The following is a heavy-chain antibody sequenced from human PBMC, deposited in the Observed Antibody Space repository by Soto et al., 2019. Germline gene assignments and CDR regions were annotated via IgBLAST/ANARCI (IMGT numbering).Heavy chain of an antibody. CDR2: INHSGST. CDR3: ARDQITGLFVD. D-gene: IGHD2-8*02. CDR1: GGSFSGYY. J-gene: IGHJ4*02. Sequence: QVQLQQWGAGLLKPSETLSLTCAVYGGSFSGYYWTWISQPPGTGLEWIGEINHSGSTNYNPSVKSRVTISVDTSKHQFSLKLTSVTAADTAMYYCARDQITGLFVDWGQGTLVTVSS. V-gene: IGHV4-34*01.